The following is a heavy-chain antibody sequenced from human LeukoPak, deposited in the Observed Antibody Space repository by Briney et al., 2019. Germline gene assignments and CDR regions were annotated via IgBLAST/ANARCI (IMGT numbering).Heavy chain of an antibody. D-gene: IGHD3-9*01. CDR1: GGSISSYY. CDR3: ARVEYFDWSWFDP. J-gene: IGHJ5*02. CDR2: IYYSGST. Sequence: PSETLSLTCTVSGGSISSYYWSWIRQPPGKGLEWIGYIYYSGSTNYNPSLKSRVTISVDTSKNQFSLKLSSVTAADTAVYYCARVEYFDWSWFDPWGQGTLVTVSS. V-gene: IGHV4-59*01.